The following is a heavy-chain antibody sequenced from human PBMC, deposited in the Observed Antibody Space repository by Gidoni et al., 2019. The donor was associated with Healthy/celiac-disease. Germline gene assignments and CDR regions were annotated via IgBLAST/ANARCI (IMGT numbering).Heavy chain of an antibody. CDR2: IYSGGST. D-gene: IGHD6-13*01. Sequence: EVQLVESGGGLVQPGGSLRLSCAASGFPVSSNYMSWVRQAPGKGLEWVSVIYSGGSTYYADSVKGRFTISRDNSKNTLYLQMNSLRAEDTAVYYCARGWVPYRGAAEHWFDPWGQGTLVTVSS. CDR3: ARGWVPYRGAAEHWFDP. CDR1: GFPVSSNY. V-gene: IGHV3-66*01. J-gene: IGHJ5*02.